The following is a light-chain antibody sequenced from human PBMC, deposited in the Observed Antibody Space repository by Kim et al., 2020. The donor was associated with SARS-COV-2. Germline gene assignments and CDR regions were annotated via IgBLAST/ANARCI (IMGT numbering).Light chain of an antibody. CDR1: NIGSKS. Sequence: SVAPGKTARITCGGNNIGSKSVHWYQQKPGQAPVLVSYYDSDRPSGIPERFSGSNSGNTATLTISRVEAGDEADYYCQVCDSGVVFGGGTKLTVL. J-gene: IGLJ2*01. CDR2: YDS. CDR3: QVCDSGVV. V-gene: IGLV3-21*04.